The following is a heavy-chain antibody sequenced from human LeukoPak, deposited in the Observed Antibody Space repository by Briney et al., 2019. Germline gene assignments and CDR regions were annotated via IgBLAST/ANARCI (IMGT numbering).Heavy chain of an antibody. CDR2: IYTSGST. J-gene: IGHJ4*02. CDR3: ARENRGYSGYDPFPFDY. Sequence: PSQTLSLTCTVSGGSISSGSYYWSWIRQPAGKGLEWIGRIYTSGSTNYNPSLKSRVTISVDTSKNQFSLKLSSVTAADTAVYYCARENRGYSGYDPFPFDYWGQGTLVTVSS. V-gene: IGHV4-61*02. CDR1: GGSISSGSYY. D-gene: IGHD5-12*01.